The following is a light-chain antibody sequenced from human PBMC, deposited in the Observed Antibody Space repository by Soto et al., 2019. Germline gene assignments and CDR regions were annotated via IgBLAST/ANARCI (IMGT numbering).Light chain of an antibody. CDR1: QSVSSNY. CDR3: QLHGTSPPYT. V-gene: IGKV3-20*01. Sequence: EIVLTQSPGTLFLSPGERVTLSCRASQSVSSNYLAWYQQKPGQAPRLLIHGASIRAAGIPDRFSGSGFGTDFTLTINRLEPEDFAVYYCQLHGTSPPYTFGQGTKLE. J-gene: IGKJ2*01. CDR2: GAS.